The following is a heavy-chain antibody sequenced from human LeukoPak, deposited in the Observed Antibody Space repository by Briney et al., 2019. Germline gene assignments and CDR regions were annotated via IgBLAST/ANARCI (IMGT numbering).Heavy chain of an antibody. CDR1: GFAFDKYA. J-gene: IGHJ6*02. CDR2: ISGSGGST. D-gene: IGHD4-17*01. CDR3: AKASGTTVTTWRILGTRDYYYYYGMDV. Sequence: GGSLRLSCTAFGFAFDKYAMNWVRQAPGKGLEWVSAISGSGGSTYYADSVKGRFTISRDNSKNTLYLQMNSLRAEDTAVYYCAKASGTTVTTWRILGTRDYYYYYGMDVWGQGTTVTVSS. V-gene: IGHV3-23*01.